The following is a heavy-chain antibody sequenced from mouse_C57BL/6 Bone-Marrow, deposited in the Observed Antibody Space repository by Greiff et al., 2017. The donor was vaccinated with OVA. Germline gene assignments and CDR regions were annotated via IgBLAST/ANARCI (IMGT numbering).Heavy chain of an antibody. Sequence: EVMLVESGPGLAKPSQTLSLTCSVTGYSITSDYWNWIRKFPGNKLEYMGYISYSGSTYYNPSLKSRISITRDTSKNQYYLQLNSVTTEDTATYYCARSGGDYDLYYYAMDYWGQGTSVTVSS. J-gene: IGHJ4*01. D-gene: IGHD2-4*01. CDR3: ARSGGDYDLYYYAMDY. CDR1: GYSITSDY. CDR2: ISYSGST. V-gene: IGHV3-8*01.